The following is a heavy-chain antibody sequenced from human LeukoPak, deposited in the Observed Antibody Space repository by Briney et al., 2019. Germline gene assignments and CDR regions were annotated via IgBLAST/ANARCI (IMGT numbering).Heavy chain of an antibody. CDR3: ARSPGDYYYYYMDV. V-gene: IGHV4-59*01. CDR1: GGSISSYY. Sequence: PSETLFLTCTVSGGSISSYYWSWIRQPPGKGLEWIGYIYYSGSTNYNPSLKSRVTISVDTSKNQFSLKLSTVTAADTAVYYCARSPGDYYYYYMDVWGKGTTVTVSS. D-gene: IGHD3-10*01. J-gene: IGHJ6*03. CDR2: IYYSGST.